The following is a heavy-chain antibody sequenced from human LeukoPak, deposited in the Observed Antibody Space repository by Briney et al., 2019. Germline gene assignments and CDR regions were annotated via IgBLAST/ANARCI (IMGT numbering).Heavy chain of an antibody. CDR1: GFAFSSHW. Sequence: GGSLRLSCAASGFAFSSHWMSWVRQAPGKGLEWVANIKRDGSDTYYVDSVKGRFTISRDYAKNSLYLQLNSLRAEDTAVYYCARDANYYDSRGENYFNCWGQGTLVTVSS. CDR2: IKRDGSDT. CDR3: ARDANYYDSRGENYFNC. V-gene: IGHV3-7*01. D-gene: IGHD3-22*01. J-gene: IGHJ4*02.